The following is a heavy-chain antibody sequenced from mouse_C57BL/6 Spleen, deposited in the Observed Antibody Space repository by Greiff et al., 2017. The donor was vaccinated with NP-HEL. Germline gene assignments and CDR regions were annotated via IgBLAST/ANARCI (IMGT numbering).Heavy chain of an antibody. D-gene: IGHD2-4*01. Sequence: QVQLQQPGAELVRPGSSVKLSCKASGYTFTSYWMDWVKQRPGQGLEWIGNIYPSDSETHYNQKFKDKATLTVDKSSSTAYMQLSSLTSEDSAVYYCARSGDYDRGAWFAYWGQGTLVTVSA. J-gene: IGHJ3*01. CDR1: GYTFTSYW. CDR3: ARSGDYDRGAWFAY. CDR2: IYPSDSET. V-gene: IGHV1-61*01.